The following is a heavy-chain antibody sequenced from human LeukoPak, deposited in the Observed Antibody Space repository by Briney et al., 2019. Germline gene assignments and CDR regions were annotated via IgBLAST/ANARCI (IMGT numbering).Heavy chain of an antibody. CDR2: IRYDGSNK. Sequence: GGSLRLSCAASGFTFSSYVMHWVRQAPGKGLEWVAIIRYDGSNKYYADSVKGRFTISRDNSKNTLYLQMNSLRAEDTAVYYCAKDGPTIVCGGSCKDYYYYYMDVWGKGTTVTISS. D-gene: IGHD2-15*01. J-gene: IGHJ6*03. CDR3: AKDGPTIVCGGSCKDYYYYYMDV. CDR1: GFTFSSYV. V-gene: IGHV3-30*02.